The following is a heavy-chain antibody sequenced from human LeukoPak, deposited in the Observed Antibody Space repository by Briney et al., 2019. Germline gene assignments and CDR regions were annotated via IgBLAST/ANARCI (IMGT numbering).Heavy chain of an antibody. CDR3: AGPWDQVGFDP. V-gene: IGHV1-2*02. CDR2: IYLKTGGT. Sequence: ASVKVSCKASEYTFTGYYIHWVRQAPGQGLEWMGWIYLKTGGTSYAQKFQGRVTMTRDTSISTAYMELIGLRSDDTAVYYCAGPWDQVGFDPWGQGTLVSVSS. J-gene: IGHJ5*02. D-gene: IGHD1-26*01. CDR1: EYTFTGYY.